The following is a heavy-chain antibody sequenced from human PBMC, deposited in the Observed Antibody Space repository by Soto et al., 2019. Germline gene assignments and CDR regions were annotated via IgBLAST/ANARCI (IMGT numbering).Heavy chain of an antibody. V-gene: IGHV3-23*01. J-gene: IGHJ4*02. CDR3: AKNQERELPRVIDF. Sequence: QPGGSLRLSCAASGISVSSNFMNWVRKAPGKGLEWVSSMSGSSSTTYYADSVRGRFTISRDRSKNTLYLQMSSLRAEDTALYYCAKNQERELPRVIDFWGQGTLVTVSS. CDR2: MSGSSSTT. D-gene: IGHD1-7*01. CDR1: GISVSSNF.